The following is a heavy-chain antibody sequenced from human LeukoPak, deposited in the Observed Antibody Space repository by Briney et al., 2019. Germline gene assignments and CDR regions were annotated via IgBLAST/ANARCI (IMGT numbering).Heavy chain of an antibody. Sequence: ESGPTLVNPTQTLTLTCTFSGFSLRTRGVGVGWIRQPPGKALEWLALIYWDDDKRYSPSLKSRLTITKDTSKNQVVLTMTNMDPVDTATYYCAHRPPRITMVRGVILSAPYFDYWGQGTLVTVSS. V-gene: IGHV2-5*02. CDR2: IYWDDDK. D-gene: IGHD3-10*01. J-gene: IGHJ4*02. CDR1: GFSLRTRGVG. CDR3: AHRPPRITMVRGVILSAPYFDY.